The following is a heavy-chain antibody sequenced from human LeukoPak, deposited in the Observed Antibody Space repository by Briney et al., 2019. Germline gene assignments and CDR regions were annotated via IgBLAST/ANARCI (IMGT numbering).Heavy chain of an antibody. V-gene: IGHV3-48*01. CDR3: ARDSSSWETAQDFDY. CDR2: ITNSGNSK. J-gene: IGHJ4*02. Sequence: GGSLRLSCAASEFTFSSYSMNWVRQAPGKGLEWVSYITNSGNSKSYADSVKGRFTISRDNTKNSLYLQMNSLRAEDTAVYYCARDSSSWETAQDFDYWGQGTLVTVSS. D-gene: IGHD6-13*01. CDR1: EFTFSSYS.